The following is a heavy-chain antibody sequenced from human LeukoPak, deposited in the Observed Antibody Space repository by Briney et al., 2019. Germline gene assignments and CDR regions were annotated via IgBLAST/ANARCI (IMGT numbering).Heavy chain of an antibody. CDR1: GFTFSSYG. J-gene: IGHJ4*02. CDR2: IRYDGSNK. CDR3: AKAGYCSSTSCYTYYFDY. Sequence: GGSLRLSCAASGFTFSSYGMHWVRQAPGKGLEWVAFIRYDGSNKYYADSVKGRFTISRDNSKNTLYLQMNSLRAEDTAVYYCAKAGYCSSTSCYTYYFDYWGQGTLVTVSS. D-gene: IGHD2-2*02. V-gene: IGHV3-30*02.